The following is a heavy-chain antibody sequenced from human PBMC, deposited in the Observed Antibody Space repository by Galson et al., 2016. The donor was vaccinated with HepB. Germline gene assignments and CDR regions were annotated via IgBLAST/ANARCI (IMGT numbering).Heavy chain of an antibody. D-gene: IGHD3-16*02. V-gene: IGHV3-21*01. CDR3: ARTYYDYVWGSYRQVFDAFDI. Sequence: SLRLSCAASGFTFSSYSMNWVRQAPGKGLEWVSSISSSSSYIYYAASVKGRFTISRDNAKNSLYLQMNSLRAEDTAVYYCARTYYDYVWGSYRQVFDAFDIWGQGTMVTVSS. J-gene: IGHJ3*02. CDR1: GFTFSSYS. CDR2: ISSSSSYI.